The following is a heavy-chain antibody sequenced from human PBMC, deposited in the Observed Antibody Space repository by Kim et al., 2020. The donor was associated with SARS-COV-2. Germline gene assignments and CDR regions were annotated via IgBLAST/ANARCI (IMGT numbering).Heavy chain of an antibody. J-gene: IGHJ6*02. Sequence: GGPLRLSCAASGFTLRSYWINWVRQAPGKGLVWVSRIGGDGISTHYADSEKGRFTVSRDNDDNTVYLQMNSPRADDTAVYYCARGMFKTGFDVWGQGTTVTVSS. D-gene: IGHD3-10*02. CDR2: IGGDGIST. CDR3: ARGMFKTGFDV. V-gene: IGHV3-74*01. CDR1: GFTLRSYW.